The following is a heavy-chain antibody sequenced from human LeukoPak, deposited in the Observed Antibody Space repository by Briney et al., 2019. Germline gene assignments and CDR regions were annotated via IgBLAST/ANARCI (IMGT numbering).Heavy chain of an antibody. CDR1: GYTFTGYY. V-gene: IGHV1-2*02. Sequence: ASVKVSCKASGYTFTGYYMHWVRQAPGQGLEWMGWINPNSGGTNYAQKFQGRVTMTRDTSISTAYMELSRLRSDDTAVYYCVRQRNVDTAMNDAFDIWGQGTMVTVSS. CDR2: INPNSGGT. J-gene: IGHJ3*02. D-gene: IGHD5-18*01. CDR3: VRQRNVDTAMNDAFDI.